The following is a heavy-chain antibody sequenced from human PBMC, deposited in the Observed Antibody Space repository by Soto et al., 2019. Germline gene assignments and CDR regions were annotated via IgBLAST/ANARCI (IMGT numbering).Heavy chain of an antibody. CDR1: GYTLTELS. D-gene: IGHD2-15*01. CDR3: ATIQGYCSGGSCYWFDP. J-gene: IGHJ5*02. CDR2: FDPEDGET. V-gene: IGHV1-24*01. Sequence: GASVKVSCKVSGYTLTELSMHWVRQAPGKGLEWMGGFDPEDGETIYAQKFQGRVTMTEDTSTDTAYMELSSLRSEDTAVYYCATIQGYCSGGSCYWFDPWGQGTLVTVSS.